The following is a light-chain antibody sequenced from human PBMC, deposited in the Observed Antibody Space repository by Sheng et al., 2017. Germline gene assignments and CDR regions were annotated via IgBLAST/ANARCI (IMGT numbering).Light chain of an antibody. Sequence: EIVMTQSPVTLSVSPGERATLSCRASQNVNTNLAWYQQKPGQAPRLLIYGAFTRAAGIPDRFSGSGSGTEFTLTISSLQSEDFAVYYCQQRSNWPPWTFGQGTKVEIK. V-gene: IGKV3-15*01. CDR3: QQRSNWPPWT. J-gene: IGKJ1*01. CDR1: QNVNTN. CDR2: GAF.